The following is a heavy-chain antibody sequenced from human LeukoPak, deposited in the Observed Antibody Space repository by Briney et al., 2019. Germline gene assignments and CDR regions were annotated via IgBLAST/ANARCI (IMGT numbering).Heavy chain of an antibody. CDR1: ESTFSNYW. J-gene: IGHJ4*02. CDR3: AIMEGYK. Sequence: GGSLRLSCAASESTFSNYWMTWVRQAPGKGLEWVANIKEDGSEKYYVDSVKGRFTISRDNAKNSLCLQMNSLRVEDTAMYYCAIMEGYKWGQGTLVTVSS. D-gene: IGHD5-24*01. CDR2: IKEDGSEK. V-gene: IGHV3-7*01.